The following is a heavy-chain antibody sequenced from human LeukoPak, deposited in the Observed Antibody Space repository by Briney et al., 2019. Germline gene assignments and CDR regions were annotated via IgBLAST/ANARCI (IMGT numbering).Heavy chain of an antibody. J-gene: IGHJ5*02. CDR1: GGSISSYY. CDR2: IHYSGST. V-gene: IGHV4-59*01. CDR3: ARDSVNWNGMLGWFDP. Sequence: PSETLSLTCTVSGGSISSYYWSWIRQPPGKGLEWIGYIHYSGSTNYNPSLKSRVTISVDTSKNQFSLKLSSVTAADTAVYYCARDSVNWNGMLGWFDPWGQGTLVTVSS. D-gene: IGHD1-20*01.